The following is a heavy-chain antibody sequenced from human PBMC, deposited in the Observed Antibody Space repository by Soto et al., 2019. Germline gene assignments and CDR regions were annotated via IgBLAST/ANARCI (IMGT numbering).Heavy chain of an antibody. J-gene: IGHJ4*02. CDR1: GGSISSSSYY. Sequence: QLQLQESGPGLVKPSETLSLTCTVSGGSISSSSYYWGWIRQPPGKGLEWIGSIYYSGSTYYNPSLKSRVTISVDTSKNQFSLKLSSVTAADTAVYYCARRSSETGNGDYWGQGTLVTVSS. V-gene: IGHV4-39*01. CDR2: IYYSGST. CDR3: ARRSSETGNGDY. D-gene: IGHD1-1*01.